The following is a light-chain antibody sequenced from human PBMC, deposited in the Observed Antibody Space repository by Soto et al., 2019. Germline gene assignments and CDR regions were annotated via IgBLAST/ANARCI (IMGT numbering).Light chain of an antibody. V-gene: IGKV3-20*01. CDR1: QSVSSSY. Sequence: EIVLTQSPGTLSLSPGERATLSCRASQSVSSSYLAWYQQKPGQAPRLIIYDASSRATGIPDRFSGSGSGTDFTLTISRLEPEDFAVYYCQHYGSSRTFGQGTKVEIK. CDR2: DAS. J-gene: IGKJ1*01. CDR3: QHYGSSRT.